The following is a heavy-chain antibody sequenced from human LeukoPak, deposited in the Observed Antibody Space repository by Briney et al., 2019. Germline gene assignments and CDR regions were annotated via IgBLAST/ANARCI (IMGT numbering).Heavy chain of an antibody. Sequence: GRSLRLSCAASGFTFSSYAMHWVRQAPGKGLEWVAVISYDGSNKYYADSAKGRFTISRDNSKNTLYLQMNSLRAEDTAVYYCARDTMVRGVYYFDYWGQGTLVTVSS. CDR2: ISYDGSNK. CDR3: ARDTMVRGVYYFDY. D-gene: IGHD3-10*01. V-gene: IGHV3-30-3*01. J-gene: IGHJ4*02. CDR1: GFTFSSYA.